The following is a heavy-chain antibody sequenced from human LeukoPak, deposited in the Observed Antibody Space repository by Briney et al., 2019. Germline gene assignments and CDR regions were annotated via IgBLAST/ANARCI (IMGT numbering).Heavy chain of an antibody. J-gene: IGHJ4*02. V-gene: IGHV4-34*01. CDR2: INHSGST. CDR1: GGSFSGYY. CDR3: ARSGVYVSYDYFDY. D-gene: IGHD2-8*01. Sequence: SETLSLTCAVYGGSFSGYYWSWIRQPPGKGLEWIGEINHSGSTNYNPSLKSRVTISVDTSKNQFSLKLSSVTAADTAVYYCARSGVYVSYDYFDYWGQGTLVTVSS.